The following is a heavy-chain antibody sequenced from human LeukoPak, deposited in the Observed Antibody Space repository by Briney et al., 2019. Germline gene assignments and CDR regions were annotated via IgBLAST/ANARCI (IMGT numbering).Heavy chain of an antibody. Sequence: PSQTLSLTCTVSGGSISSGDYYWSWIRQPPGKCLEWIGYIYYSGSTYYNPSLKSRVTISVDTSKNQFSLKLSSVTAADTAVYYCARVTMVRGVIEVDYWGQGTLVTVSS. D-gene: IGHD3-10*01. V-gene: IGHV4-30-4*01. CDR2: IYYSGST. CDR3: ARVTMVRGVIEVDY. CDR1: GGSISSGDYY. J-gene: IGHJ4*02.